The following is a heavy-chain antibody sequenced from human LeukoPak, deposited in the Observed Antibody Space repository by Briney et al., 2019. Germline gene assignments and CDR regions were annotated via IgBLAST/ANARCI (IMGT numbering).Heavy chain of an antibody. D-gene: IGHD1-26*01. CDR3: ARSAVGTSCCTAVDY. CDR2: ISGGGSDA. Sequence: GGSLRLSCAASGFTFSNYAMMWVRQAPGKGLEWVSTISGGGSDADYADSVKGRFTISRDNSKNTLYLQMNSLRAEDTAEYYCARSAVGTSCCTAVDYWGQGTLVTVSS. CDR1: GFTFSNYA. V-gene: IGHV3-23*01. J-gene: IGHJ4*02.